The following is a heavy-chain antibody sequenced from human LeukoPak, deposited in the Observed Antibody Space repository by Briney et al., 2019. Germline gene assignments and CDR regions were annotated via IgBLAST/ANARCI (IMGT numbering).Heavy chain of an antibody. CDR1: GYTFTGYF. CDR2: INPNSGGT. D-gene: IGHD6-25*01. Sequence: GASVKVSCKASGYTFTGYFLHWVRQAPGQGLEWTGWINPNSGGTNYAQKFQGRVTMTRDTSISAAYMDLSSLRFDDTAVYYCARVSSASGAFDIWGQGTMVTVSS. J-gene: IGHJ3*02. V-gene: IGHV1-2*02. CDR3: ARVSSASGAFDI.